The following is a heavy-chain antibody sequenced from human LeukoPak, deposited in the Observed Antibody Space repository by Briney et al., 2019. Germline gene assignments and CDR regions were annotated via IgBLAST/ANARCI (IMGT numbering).Heavy chain of an antibody. CDR2: IYYSGST. J-gene: IGHJ3*02. CDR1: GGSISSYY. V-gene: IGHV4-59*01. Sequence: SETLSLTCTVSGGSISSYYWSWIRQPPGKGLEWIGYIYYSGSTNYNPSLKSRVTISVDTSKNQFSLKLSSVTAADTAVYYCARDDRFLEWFGAFDIWGQGTMVTVSS. CDR3: ARDDRFLEWFGAFDI. D-gene: IGHD3-3*01.